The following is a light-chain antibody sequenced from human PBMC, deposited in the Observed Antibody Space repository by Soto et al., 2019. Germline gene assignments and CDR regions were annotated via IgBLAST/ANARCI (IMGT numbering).Light chain of an antibody. CDR2: TND. CDR3: GSYTGSIYV. CDR1: SFNIGRNP. V-gene: IGLV1-44*01. J-gene: IGLJ1*01. Sequence: QSVLTQPPSASGTPGQRVTISCSGSSFNIGRNPVNWYQQFPGTAPKLLIYTNDQRPSGVPDRFSGSKSGTSASLAISGLQSEDEADYYCGSYTGSIYVFGTGTKLTVL.